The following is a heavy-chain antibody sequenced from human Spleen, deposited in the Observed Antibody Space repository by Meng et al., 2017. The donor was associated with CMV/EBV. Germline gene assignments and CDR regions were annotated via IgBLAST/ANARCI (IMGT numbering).Heavy chain of an antibody. CDR3: ARFEAAARYFQH. J-gene: IGHJ1*01. V-gene: IGHV1-46*01. CDR1: GYTFTSYY. Sequence: ASVKVCCKASGYTFTSYYMHWVRQAPGQGLEWMGIINPSGGSTSYAQKFQGRVTMTRDTSTSTVYMELSSLRSEDTAVYYCARFEAAARYFQHWGQGTLVTVSS. D-gene: IGHD6-13*01. CDR2: INPSGGST.